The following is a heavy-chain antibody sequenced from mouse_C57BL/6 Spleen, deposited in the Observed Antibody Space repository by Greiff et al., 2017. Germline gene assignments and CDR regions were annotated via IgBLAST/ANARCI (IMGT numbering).Heavy chain of an antibody. CDR1: GYTFTSYW. J-gene: IGHJ2*01. Sequence: QVHVKQPGAELVRPGTSVKLSCKASGYTFTSYWMHWVKQRPGQGLEWIGVIDPSDSYTNYNQKFKGKATLTVDTSSSTAYMQLSSLTSEDSAVYYCARNYPYSFDYWGQGTTLTVSS. CDR3: ARNYPYSFDY. D-gene: IGHD2-1*01. V-gene: IGHV1-59*01. CDR2: IDPSDSYT.